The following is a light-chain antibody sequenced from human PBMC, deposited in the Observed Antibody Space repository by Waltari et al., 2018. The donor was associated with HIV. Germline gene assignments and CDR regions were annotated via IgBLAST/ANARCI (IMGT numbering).Light chain of an antibody. CDR1: SSNIGAGYD. CDR3: QSYDSSLSGSV. J-gene: IGLJ3*02. Sequence: QSVLTQPPSVSGAPGQRVTISCTGSSSNIGAGYDVHWYQQLPGTAPKLLIYGNHKRPAGVPDRCSGSKSGPSASLAITGLQAEDEADYYCQSYDSSLSGSVFGGGTKLTVL. CDR2: GNH. V-gene: IGLV1-40*01.